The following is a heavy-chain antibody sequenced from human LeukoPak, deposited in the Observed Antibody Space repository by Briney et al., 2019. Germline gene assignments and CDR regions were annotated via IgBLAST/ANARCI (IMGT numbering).Heavy chain of an antibody. Sequence: PGGSLRLSCAASVFTFSSYAMSWVRQAPGKGLEWVSAISGSGGSTYYADSVKGRFTISRDNSKNTLYLQMNSLRAEDTAVYYCAKDGAEYYYGSGSYYNYWGQGTLVTVSS. D-gene: IGHD3-10*01. CDR3: AKDGAEYYYGSGSYYNY. J-gene: IGHJ4*02. CDR1: VFTFSSYA. CDR2: ISGSGGST. V-gene: IGHV3-23*01.